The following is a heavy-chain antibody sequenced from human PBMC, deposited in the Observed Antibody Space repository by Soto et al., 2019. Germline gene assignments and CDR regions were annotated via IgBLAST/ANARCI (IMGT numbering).Heavy chain of an antibody. V-gene: IGHV5-51*01. Sequence: GESLKISCKGSGYSFTSYWIGWVRQMPGKGLEWMGIIYPGDSDTRYSPSFQGQVTISADKSISTAYLQWSSLKASDTAMYYCAKWDYDILTGYYYGMDVWGQGTTVTVSS. CDR2: IYPGDSDT. CDR3: AKWDYDILTGYYYGMDV. J-gene: IGHJ6*02. CDR1: GYSFTSYW. D-gene: IGHD3-9*01.